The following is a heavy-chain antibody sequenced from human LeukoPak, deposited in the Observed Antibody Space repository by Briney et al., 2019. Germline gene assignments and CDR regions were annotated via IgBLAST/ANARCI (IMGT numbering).Heavy chain of an antibody. D-gene: IGHD5-24*01. CDR2: IDSSGSTI. Sequence: RSGGSLRLSCAASGFTFSSYEMNWVRQAPVKGLEWVSYIDSSGSTIHYADSVKGRFTISRDNAKNSLYLQMNSLRADDTAVYYCARTKEMATISYFDSWGQGTLVTVSS. CDR3: ARTKEMATISYFDS. CDR1: GFTFSSYE. J-gene: IGHJ4*02. V-gene: IGHV3-48*03.